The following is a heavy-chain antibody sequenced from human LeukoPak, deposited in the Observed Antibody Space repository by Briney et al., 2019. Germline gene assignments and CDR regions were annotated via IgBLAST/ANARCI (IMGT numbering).Heavy chain of an antibody. CDR3: AKGGGGTTGTTGTYFDY. D-gene: IGHD1-1*01. J-gene: IGHJ4*02. V-gene: IGHV3-30*18. Sequence: PGRSLRLSCAASGFTFSSYGMHWVRQAPGKGLEWVAVISYDGSNKYYADSVKGRFTISRDNSKNTLYLQMNSLRAEDTAVYYCAKGGGGTTGTTGTYFDYWGQGTLVTVSS. CDR1: GFTFSSYG. CDR2: ISYDGSNK.